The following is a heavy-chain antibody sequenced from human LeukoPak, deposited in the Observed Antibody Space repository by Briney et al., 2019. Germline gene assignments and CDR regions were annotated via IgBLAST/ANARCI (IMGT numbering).Heavy chain of an antibody. Sequence: ASVKVSCTASGYTFTGYYMHWVRQAPGQGLEWMGWINPNSGGTNYAQKFQGRVTMTRDTSISTAYMELSRLRSEDTAVYYCASGYYDSMAFDIWGQGTMVTVSS. V-gene: IGHV1-2*02. CDR2: INPNSGGT. CDR3: ASGYYDSMAFDI. CDR1: GYTFTGYY. D-gene: IGHD3-22*01. J-gene: IGHJ3*02.